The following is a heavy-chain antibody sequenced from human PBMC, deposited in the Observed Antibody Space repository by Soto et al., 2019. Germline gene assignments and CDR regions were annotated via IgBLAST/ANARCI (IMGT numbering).Heavy chain of an antibody. J-gene: IGHJ4*02. CDR2: INAGNGNT. Sequence: GASVKVSCKASGYTFTSYAMHWVRQAPGQRLEWMGWINAGNGNTKYSQKFQGRVTITRDTSASTAYMELSSLRSEDTAVYYCARDQPIAAAGGFDYWGQGTLVTVSS. D-gene: IGHD6-13*01. V-gene: IGHV1-3*01. CDR3: ARDQPIAAAGGFDY. CDR1: GYTFTSYA.